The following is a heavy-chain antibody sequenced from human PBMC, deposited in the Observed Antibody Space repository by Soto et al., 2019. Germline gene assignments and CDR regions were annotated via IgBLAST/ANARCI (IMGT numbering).Heavy chain of an antibody. V-gene: IGHV3-30*18. J-gene: IGHJ3*02. CDR3: AKFLPIMVEGYAFDI. CDR2: ISYDGSNK. D-gene: IGHD3-10*01. CDR1: GFTFSSYG. Sequence: GGSLRLSCAASGFTFSSYGMHWVRQAPGKGLEWVAVISYDGSNKYYADSVKGRFTISRDNSKNTLYLQMNSLRAEDTAVYYCAKFLPIMVEGYAFDIWGQGTMVTVSS.